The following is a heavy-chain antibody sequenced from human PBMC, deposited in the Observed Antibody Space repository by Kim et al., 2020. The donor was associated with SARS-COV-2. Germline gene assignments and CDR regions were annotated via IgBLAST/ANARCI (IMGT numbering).Heavy chain of an antibody. Sequence: GGSLRLSCAASGFTFSSYDMHWVRQATGKGLEWVSAINTVGDTYYAGSVKGRFTISRDNAKNSLYLQMNSLRAGDTAVYYCARSDVLGSSWYRFDLWGRG. CDR3: ARSDVLGSSWYRFDL. V-gene: IGHV3-13*04. J-gene: IGHJ2*01. CDR2: INTVGDT. D-gene: IGHD6-13*01. CDR1: GFTFSSYD.